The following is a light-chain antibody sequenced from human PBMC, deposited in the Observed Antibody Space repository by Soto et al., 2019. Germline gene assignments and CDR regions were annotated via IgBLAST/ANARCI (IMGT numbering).Light chain of an antibody. J-gene: IGKJ1*01. CDR1: QSVSSN. Sequence: EIVMTQSPATLSVSQGERATLSCRASQSVSSNLAWYQQKPGQAPRLLIYGASTRATGIPARFSGSGSGTEFALTISSLQSEDFAVYYCQHYNNGPRTFGQGTKVEIK. CDR2: GAS. V-gene: IGKV3-15*01. CDR3: QHYNNGPRT.